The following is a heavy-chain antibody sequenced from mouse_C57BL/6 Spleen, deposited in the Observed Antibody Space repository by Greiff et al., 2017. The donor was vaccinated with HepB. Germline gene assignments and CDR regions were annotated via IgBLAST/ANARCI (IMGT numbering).Heavy chain of an antibody. CDR1: GYTFTSYW. V-gene: IGHV1-64*01. J-gene: IGHJ1*03. CDR2: IHPNSGST. CDR3: ARALFYWYFDV. Sequence: QVQLQQPGAELVKPGASVKLSCKASGYTFTSYWMHWVKQRPGQGLEWIGMIHPNSGSTNYNEKFKSKATLTVDKSSSTAYMQLSSLTSEDSAVYYCARALFYWYFDVWGTGTPVTVSS.